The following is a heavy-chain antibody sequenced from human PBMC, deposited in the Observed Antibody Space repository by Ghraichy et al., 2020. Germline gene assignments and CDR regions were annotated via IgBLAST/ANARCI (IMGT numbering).Heavy chain of an antibody. V-gene: IGHV3-74*01. CDR3: VRSDNSGPDY. CDR2: VNNIGTIT. CDR1: GFALSGHW. Sequence: GGSLRLSCAASGFALSGHWMHWVRQAPGKGLEWVSRVNNIGTITSYADSVTGRFTISRDNAKNMLYLQMNGLRAEDTALYYCVRSDNSGPDYWGQGTLVTVSS. D-gene: IGHD1-1*01. J-gene: IGHJ4*02.